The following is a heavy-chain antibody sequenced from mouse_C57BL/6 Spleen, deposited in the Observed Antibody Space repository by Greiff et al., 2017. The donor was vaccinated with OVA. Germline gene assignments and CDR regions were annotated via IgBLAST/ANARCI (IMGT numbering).Heavy chain of an antibody. J-gene: IGHJ1*03. CDR1: GYTFTSYW. CDR3: ARSLYGSSSDWYFDV. V-gene: IGHV1-69*01. CDR2: IDPSDSYT. Sequence: QVQLQQSGAELVMPGASVKLSCKASGYTFTSYWMHWVKQRPGQGLEWIGEIDPSDSYTNYNQKFKGKSTLTVDKSSSTAYMQLSSLTSEDSAVYYCARSLYGSSSDWYFDVWGTGTTVTVSS. D-gene: IGHD1-1*01.